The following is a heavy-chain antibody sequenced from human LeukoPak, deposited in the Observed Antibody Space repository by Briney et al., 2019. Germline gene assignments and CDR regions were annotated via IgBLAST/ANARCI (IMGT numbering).Heavy chain of an antibody. Sequence: ASVKVSCKASGYTFTGYYMHWVRQAPGQGLEWMGIINPSGGSTSYAQKFQGRVTMTRDTSTSTVYMELSSLRSEDTAVYYCARGGHIVVVPAATNWFDPWGQGTLVTVSS. CDR1: GYTFTGYY. D-gene: IGHD2-2*01. J-gene: IGHJ5*02. CDR3: ARGGHIVVVPAATNWFDP. CDR2: INPSGGST. V-gene: IGHV1-46*03.